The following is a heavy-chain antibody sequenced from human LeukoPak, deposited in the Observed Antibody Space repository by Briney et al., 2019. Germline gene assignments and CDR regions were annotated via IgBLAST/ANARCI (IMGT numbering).Heavy chain of an antibody. CDR2: INPSGGST. J-gene: IGHJ5*02. CDR1: GYTFARYY. D-gene: IGHD3-22*01. V-gene: IGHV1-46*01. Sequence: ASVKVSCKASGYTFARYYIHWVRQAPGQGLEWLGIINPSGGSTRYAQKFQGRVTMTRDTSTSTVYMELSSLRSDDTAVYYCARGGYYDSSGSFDPWGQGTLVTVSS. CDR3: ARGGYYDSSGSFDP.